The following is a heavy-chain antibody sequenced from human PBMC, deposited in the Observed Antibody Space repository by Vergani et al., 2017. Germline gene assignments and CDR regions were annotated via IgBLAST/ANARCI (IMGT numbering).Heavy chain of an antibody. J-gene: IGHJ6*03. Sequence: EVQLVESGGGLVKPGGSLRLSCAASGFTFNNAWMSWVRQAPGKGLEWVGRIKSKIEGGTTDYAAPVKGRFTISRDDSKNTLYLQMNSLKTEDTAVYYCTTDHYYYYYMDVWGKGTTVTVSS. CDR2: IKSKIEGGTT. V-gene: IGHV3-15*01. CDR3: TTDHYYYYYMDV. CDR1: GFTFNNAW.